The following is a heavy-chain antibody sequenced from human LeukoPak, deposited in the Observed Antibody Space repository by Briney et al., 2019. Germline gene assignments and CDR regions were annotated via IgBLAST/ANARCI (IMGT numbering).Heavy chain of an antibody. V-gene: IGHV1-2*02. Sequence: ASVKVSCKASRYTFTGYYMHWVRQAPGQGLEWMGWTNPNNGDTNYAQKFQGRVTMTRDTSITTAYMELSRLISDDTAVYYCARVGSSGWYVHPTLDYWGQGTLVTVSS. D-gene: IGHD6-19*01. CDR3: ARVGSSGWYVHPTLDY. CDR2: TNPNNGDT. CDR1: RYTFTGYY. J-gene: IGHJ4*02.